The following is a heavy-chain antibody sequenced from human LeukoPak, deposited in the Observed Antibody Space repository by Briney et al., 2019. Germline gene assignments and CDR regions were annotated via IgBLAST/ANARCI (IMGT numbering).Heavy chain of an antibody. CDR2: IIPIFGTA. J-gene: IGHJ4*02. V-gene: IGHV1-69*13. Sequence: GASVKVSRKASGGTFSSYAISWVRQAPGQGLEWMGGIIPIFGTANYAQKFQGRVTITADESTSTAYMELSSLRSEDTAVYYCASPLYSSSSLYFDYWGQGTLVTVSS. CDR3: ASPLYSSSSLYFDY. D-gene: IGHD6-6*01. CDR1: GGTFSSYA.